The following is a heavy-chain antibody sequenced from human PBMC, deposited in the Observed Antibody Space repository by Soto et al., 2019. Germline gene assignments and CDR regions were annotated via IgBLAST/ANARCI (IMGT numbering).Heavy chain of an antibody. CDR2: IIPIFGTA. CDR3: ASTEDSSSYYYYYYMDV. V-gene: IGHV1-69*13. J-gene: IGHJ6*03. CDR1: GGTFSSYT. Sequence: ASVKVSCKASGGTFSSYTISWVRQAPGQGLEWMGGIIPIFGTANYAQKFQGRVTITADESTSTAYMELSSLRSEDTAVYYCASTEDSSSYYYYYYMDVWGKGTTVTVSS. D-gene: IGHD6-6*01.